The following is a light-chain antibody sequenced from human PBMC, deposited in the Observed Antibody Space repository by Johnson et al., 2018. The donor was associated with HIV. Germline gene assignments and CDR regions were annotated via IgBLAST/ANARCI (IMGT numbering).Light chain of an antibody. CDR3: GTWDSSLSADV. V-gene: IGLV1-51*01. CDR2: DND. Sequence: QSVLTQPPSVSAAPGQKVTISCSGSSPNIGNNYVSWYQELPGTALKLLIYDNDKRPSGIPDRFSGSKSGTSATLGITGLQTGDEADYYCGTWDSSLSADVFGTGTKVTVL. J-gene: IGLJ1*01. CDR1: SPNIGNNY.